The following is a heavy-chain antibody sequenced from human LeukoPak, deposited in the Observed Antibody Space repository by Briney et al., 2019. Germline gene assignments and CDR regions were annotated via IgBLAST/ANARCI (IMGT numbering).Heavy chain of an antibody. CDR3: ARGSGYVYY. D-gene: IGHD5-12*01. CDR1: GGSFSGYY. CDR2: INHSGST. V-gene: IGHV4-34*01. J-gene: IGHJ4*02. Sequence: PSETLSLTCAVYGGSFSGYYWSWIRQPPGKGLEWIGEINHSGSTNYNPSLKSRVTISVDTSKNQFSLKLSSVTAADTAMYYCARGSGYVYYWGQGTLVTVSS.